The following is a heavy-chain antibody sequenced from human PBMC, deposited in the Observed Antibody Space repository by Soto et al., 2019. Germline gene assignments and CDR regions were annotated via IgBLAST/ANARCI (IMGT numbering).Heavy chain of an antibody. CDR2: INIGSGNT. J-gene: IGHJ6*02. D-gene: IGHD2-21*02. CDR3: ARDGGDCGYRLAYYYYIGMDV. Sequence: ASVKVSCKASGYTFTSYAMHWVRQAPGQRLEWMGWINIGSGNTEYSQNFQDRITITRDTSARTVYMELSGLRSEDTAVYYCARDGGDCGYRLAYYYYIGMDVWGQGTTVTVSS. V-gene: IGHV1-3*04. CDR1: GYTFTSYA.